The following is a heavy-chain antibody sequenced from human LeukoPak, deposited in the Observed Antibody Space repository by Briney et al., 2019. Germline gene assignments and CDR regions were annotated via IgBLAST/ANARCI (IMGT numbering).Heavy chain of an antibody. D-gene: IGHD2-8*01. Sequence: MASETLSLTCTVSGYSISSGYHWGWIRQPPGKGLEWIGSIYHSGSTYYNPSLKSRVTISVDTSKNQFSLKLSSVTAADTAVYYCARVPYCTNGVCYREGYNWFDPWGQGTLVTVSS. J-gene: IGHJ5*02. CDR2: IYHSGST. CDR1: GYSISSGYH. CDR3: ARVPYCTNGVCYREGYNWFDP. V-gene: IGHV4-38-2*02.